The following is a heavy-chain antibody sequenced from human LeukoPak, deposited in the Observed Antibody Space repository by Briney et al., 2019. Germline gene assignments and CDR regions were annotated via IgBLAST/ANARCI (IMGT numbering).Heavy chain of an antibody. CDR1: GYTFTSYG. CDR3: ARGRKRITIFGVVTPIYYFDY. V-gene: IGHV1-18*01. D-gene: IGHD3-3*01. J-gene: IGHJ4*02. Sequence: GASVKVSCKASGYTFTSYGFSWVRQAPGQGLEWVGWISGHDGNTKYAQKYQGRVTMTTETSTSTAYMELRSLRSDDTAVYYCARGRKRITIFGVVTPIYYFDYWGQGTLVTVSS. CDR2: ISGHDGNT.